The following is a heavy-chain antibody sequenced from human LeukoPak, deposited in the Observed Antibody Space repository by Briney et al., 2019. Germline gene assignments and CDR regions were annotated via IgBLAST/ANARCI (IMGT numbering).Heavy chain of an antibody. CDR2: IWYDGSNK. J-gene: IGHJ6*04. V-gene: IGHV3-33*01. Sequence: PGRSLRLSCAASGFTFSSYGMHWVRQAPGKGLEWVAVIWYDGSNKYYADSVKGRFTISRDNSKNTLYLQMNSLRAEDTAVYYGAREDQVWVTYGMDVWGKGTTVTVSS. CDR1: GFTFSSYG. CDR3: AREDQVWVTYGMDV. D-gene: IGHD5-18*01.